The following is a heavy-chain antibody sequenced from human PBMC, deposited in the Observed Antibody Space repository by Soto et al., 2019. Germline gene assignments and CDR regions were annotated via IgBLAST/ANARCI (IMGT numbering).Heavy chain of an antibody. D-gene: IGHD3-10*01. V-gene: IGHV4-61*01. Sequence: SETLSLTCTVSGGSVSSGSYYWSWIRQPPGKGLEWVGYIYYSGSTNYNPSLKSRVTISVDTSKNQFSLKLSSVTAADTAVYYCARGFTMVRGVINYYYYYYGMDVWGQGTTVTVSS. CDR1: GGSVSSGSYY. J-gene: IGHJ6*02. CDR3: ARGFTMVRGVINYYYYYYGMDV. CDR2: IYYSGST.